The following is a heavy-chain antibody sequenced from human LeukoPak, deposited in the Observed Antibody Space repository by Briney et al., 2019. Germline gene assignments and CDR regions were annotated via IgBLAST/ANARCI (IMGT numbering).Heavy chain of an antibody. D-gene: IGHD3-22*01. CDR2: IYYSGST. Sequence: PSETLSLXCTVSGGSSSSYYWSWIRQPPGKGLEWIGYIYYSGSTNYNPSLKSRVTISVDTSKNQFSLKLSSVTAADTAVYYCARGHPSGYYYWYFDLWGHGTLVTVSS. CDR1: GGSSSSYY. J-gene: IGHJ2*01. CDR3: ARGHPSGYYYWYFDL. V-gene: IGHV4-59*01.